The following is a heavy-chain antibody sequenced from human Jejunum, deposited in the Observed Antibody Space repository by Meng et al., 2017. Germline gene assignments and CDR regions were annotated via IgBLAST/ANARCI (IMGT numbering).Heavy chain of an antibody. J-gene: IGHJ6*02. CDR3: ARGHYGLAV. CDR1: GFTLSIHW. CDR2: IDPTGGSI. Sequence: GGSLRLSCAASGFTLSIHWLTWVRQTPGKGLEWVSYIDPTGGSIFYTDSVKGRFTISRDNAKNSLFLQMNSLRDEDTAVYYCARGHYGLAVWGQGNKVNVAS. V-gene: IGHV3-11*01.